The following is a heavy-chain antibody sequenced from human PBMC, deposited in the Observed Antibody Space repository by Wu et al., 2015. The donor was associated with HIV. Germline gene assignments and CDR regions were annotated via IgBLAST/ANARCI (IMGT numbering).Heavy chain of an antibody. CDR1: GNTFTSHD. CDR3: ARGYSQTYNQHLVFFAHCLFIW. CDR2: MNPNSGNT. V-gene: IGHV1-8*01. D-gene: IGHD6-13*01. Sequence: QVHLVQSGAEVKKPGASVMVSCKASGNTFTSHDINWVRQATGQGLEWMGWMNPNSGNTGYAQKFQGRVTMTRNTSISTAYMELSNLRSEDTAVYYCARGYSQTYNQHLVFFAHCLFIWWGQGTVVTVSS. J-gene: IGHJ3*01.